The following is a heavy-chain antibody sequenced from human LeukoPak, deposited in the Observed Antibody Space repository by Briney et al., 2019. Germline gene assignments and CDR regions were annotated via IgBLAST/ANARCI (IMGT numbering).Heavy chain of an antibody. CDR2: ISGSGGST. Sequence: PWGSLRLSCAASGFTFSSYAMSWVRQAPGKGLEWVSAISGSGGSTYYADSVKGRFTISRDNSKNTLYLQMNSLRAEDTAVYYCARSEYYYDSSGYYYWGQGTLVTVSS. CDR1: GFTFSSYA. D-gene: IGHD3-22*01. CDR3: ARSEYYYDSSGYYY. V-gene: IGHV3-23*01. J-gene: IGHJ4*02.